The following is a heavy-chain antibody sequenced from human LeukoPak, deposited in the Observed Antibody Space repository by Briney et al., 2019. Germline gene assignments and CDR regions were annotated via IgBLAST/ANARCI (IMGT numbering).Heavy chain of an antibody. CDR3: ARVDSRTAQFDY. CDR1: GFNVSSNY. Sequence: PGGSLRLSCAVSGFNVSSNYLNWVRQAPGKGPEWVSVIYSGGSTYYADSVKGRFTISRDNSKNTLYPQMNSLRAKDTAVYHCARVDSRTAQFDYWGQGTLVTVSS. V-gene: IGHV3-66*01. CDR2: IYSGGST. D-gene: IGHD6-13*01. J-gene: IGHJ4*02.